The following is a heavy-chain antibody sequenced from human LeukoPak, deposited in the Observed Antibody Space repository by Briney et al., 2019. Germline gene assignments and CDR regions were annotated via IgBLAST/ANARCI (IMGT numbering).Heavy chain of an antibody. CDR2: IYSGGST. Sequence: PGGSLRLSCAASGFTFSSYAMSWVRQAPGKGLEWVSVIYSGGSTYYADSVKGRFTISRDNSKNTLYLQMNSLRAEDTAVYYCARDGEYSGYDWGQGTLVTVSS. J-gene: IGHJ4*02. D-gene: IGHD5-12*01. CDR3: ARDGEYSGYD. CDR1: GFTFSSYA. V-gene: IGHV3-66*01.